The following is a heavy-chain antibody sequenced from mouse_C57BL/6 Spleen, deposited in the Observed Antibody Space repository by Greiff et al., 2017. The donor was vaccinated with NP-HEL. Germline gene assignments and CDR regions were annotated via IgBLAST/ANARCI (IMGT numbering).Heavy chain of an antibody. Sequence: QVQLQQSGAELVRPGSSVKLSCKASGYTFTSYWMDWVKQRPGQGLEWIGNIYPSDSETHYNQKFKDKATLTVDKSSSTAYMQLSSLTSEDSAVYYCARIAITAVVDWYFDVWGTGTTVTVSS. CDR2: IYPSDSET. D-gene: IGHD1-1*01. CDR3: ARIAITAVVDWYFDV. J-gene: IGHJ1*03. V-gene: IGHV1-61*01. CDR1: GYTFTSYW.